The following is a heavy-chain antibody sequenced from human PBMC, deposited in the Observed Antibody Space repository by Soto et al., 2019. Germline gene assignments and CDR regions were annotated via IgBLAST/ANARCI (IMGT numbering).Heavy chain of an antibody. J-gene: IGHJ4*02. Sequence: QVQLVQSGAEAKKPGSSVKVSCKASGGTFTDYAFSWVRQAPGQGREWMGGITPMFRSSNFAQKFQDRLTIFADASAGTAYMELSSLRSEDTAIYYCAKDVGFQQQMFVFDLLGQGTLVTVAS. CDR3: AKDVGFQQQMFVFDL. CDR2: ITPMFRSS. V-gene: IGHV1-69*01. CDR1: GGTFTDYA. D-gene: IGHD3-10*02.